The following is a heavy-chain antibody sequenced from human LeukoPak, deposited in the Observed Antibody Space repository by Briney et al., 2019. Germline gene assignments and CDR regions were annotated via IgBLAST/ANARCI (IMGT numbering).Heavy chain of an antibody. J-gene: IGHJ5*02. CDR2: INPNSGGT. CDR1: GYTFTGYY. D-gene: IGHD2-15*01. V-gene: IGHV1-2*02. Sequence: ASVKVSCKASGYTFTGYYMHWVRQAPGQGLEWMGWINPNSGGTNYAQKFQGRVTMTRDTSISTAYMELSRLRSDDTAVYYCAGDRCSGGSCYSDWFDPWGQGTLVTVSS. CDR3: AGDRCSGGSCYSDWFDP.